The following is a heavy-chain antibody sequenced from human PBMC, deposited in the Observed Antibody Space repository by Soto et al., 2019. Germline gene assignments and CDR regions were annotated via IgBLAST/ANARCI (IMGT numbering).Heavy chain of an antibody. CDR3: ARGPLPGIAAAALDS. CDR2: ISAYNGNT. Sequence: GAAVKVSFKASGYTFTSYVISWVRQAPVQGLEWMGWISAYNGNTNYAQKLQGRVTMTKDTSTSTAYMELRTLRSDDTAVYYCARGPLPGIAAAALDSWGQGTLVTVSS. CDR1: GYTFTSYV. V-gene: IGHV1-18*04. D-gene: IGHD6-13*01. J-gene: IGHJ4*02.